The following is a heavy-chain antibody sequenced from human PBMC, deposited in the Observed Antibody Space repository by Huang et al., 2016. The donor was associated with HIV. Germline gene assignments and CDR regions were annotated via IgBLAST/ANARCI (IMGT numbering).Heavy chain of an antibody. CDR2: MNSDGSST. CDR3: ARDPRIQSWLNFFDY. V-gene: IGHV3-74*01. CDR1: GFSISSYC. Sequence: EVQLVESGGGLVQPGGSLRLSCAASGFSISSYCMHWVRQAPGKGLVWVSRMNSDGSSTSYADSVKGRFTISRDNAKNTLYLQMNSLRAEDTAVYYCARDPRIQSWLNFFDYWGQGTLVSVSS. D-gene: IGHD3-22*01. J-gene: IGHJ4*02.